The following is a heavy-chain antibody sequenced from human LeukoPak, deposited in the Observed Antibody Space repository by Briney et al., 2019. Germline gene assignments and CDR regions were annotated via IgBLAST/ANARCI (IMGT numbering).Heavy chain of an antibody. CDR1: GYTFTGYY. Sequence: GASVKVSCKASGYTFTGYYMHWVRQAPGQGLEWMGWINPNSGGTNYAQKFQGRVTMTRDTSINTAYMELSRLRSGDTAVYYCARERIYYYDSSGYYYEYDAFDIWGQGTMVTVSS. D-gene: IGHD3-22*01. CDR3: ARERIYYYDSSGYYYEYDAFDI. CDR2: INPNSGGT. V-gene: IGHV1-2*02. J-gene: IGHJ3*02.